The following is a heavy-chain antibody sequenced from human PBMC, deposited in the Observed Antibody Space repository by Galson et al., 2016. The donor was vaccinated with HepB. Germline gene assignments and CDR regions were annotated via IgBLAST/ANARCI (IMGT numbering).Heavy chain of an antibody. D-gene: IGHD3-3*01. CDR2: ISAYNGIT. J-gene: IGHJ5*02. CDR1: GYTFSSYA. V-gene: IGHV1-18*04. Sequence: SVKVSCKASGYTFSSYAISWVRQAPGQGLEWMGWISAYNGITNYAQKLQGRVTMTIDISTSTAYMELRSLRSDDTAVYDCARGITLDSWSAYYLDWFDPLGQGTLVTVSS. CDR3: ARGITLDSWSAYYLDWFDP.